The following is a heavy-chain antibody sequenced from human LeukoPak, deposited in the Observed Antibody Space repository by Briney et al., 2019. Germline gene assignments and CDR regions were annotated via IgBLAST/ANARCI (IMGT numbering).Heavy chain of an antibody. V-gene: IGHV3-23*01. D-gene: IGHD6-13*01. CDR1: GFTFSNAW. CDR3: AKARIASAGTGAFDV. CDR2: FSATDGSA. J-gene: IGHJ3*01. Sequence: GGSLRLSCAASGFTFSNAWMSWVRQAPGKGLEWVSAFSATDGSAQYAESVKGHFTISRDNSKNSLYLQMNSLRDEDTAVYYCAKARIASAGTGAFDVWGQGTMVTVSS.